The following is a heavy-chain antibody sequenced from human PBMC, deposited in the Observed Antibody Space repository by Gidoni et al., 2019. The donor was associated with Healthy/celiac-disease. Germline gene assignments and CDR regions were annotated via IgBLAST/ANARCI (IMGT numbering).Heavy chain of an antibody. CDR1: GGSFSDYY. V-gene: IGHV4-34*01. J-gene: IGHJ6*02. D-gene: IGHD2-2*01. CDR2: IYHNGNT. CDR3: ARGIRNREYQLPRYYYYYMDV. Sequence: QVQLQPWGTGLLKPSETLSVTCAVYGGSFSDYYWSWIRQPPGKGLEWIGEIYHNGNTNYNPSLKSRVTISVDTSKKHFSLKVSSVTAADTAVYYCARGIRNREYQLPRYYYYYMDVWGQGTTVTVSS.